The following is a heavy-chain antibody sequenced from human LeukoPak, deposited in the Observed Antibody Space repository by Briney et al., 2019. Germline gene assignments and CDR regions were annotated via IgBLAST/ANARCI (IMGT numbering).Heavy chain of an antibody. CDR3: AKSGYNRFDY. J-gene: IGHJ4*02. CDR2: FSGSGGDT. V-gene: IGHV3-23*01. Sequence: GGSLRLSCAASGFTFSSYAMSWVRQAPGKGLDWVSAFSGSGGDTYYADSVKGRFTISRDNSKNTLYLQMNSLRAQDTAVYYCAKSGYNRFDYWGQGTLVTVSS. D-gene: IGHD5-24*01. CDR1: GFTFSSYA.